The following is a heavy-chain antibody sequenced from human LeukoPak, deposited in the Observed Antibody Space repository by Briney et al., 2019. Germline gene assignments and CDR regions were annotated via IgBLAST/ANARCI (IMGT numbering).Heavy chain of an antibody. D-gene: IGHD4-17*01. J-gene: IGHJ5*02. CDR3: AKLLRCPTCFAP. CDR1: GGSFSSSDYY. V-gene: IGHV4-39*01. CDR2: IYYSGTT. Sequence: SETLSLTCTVSGGSFSSSDYYWGWIRQPPGKGLEWIGSIYYSGTTYYNPSLKSRVTISVDTSKKQFSLKLRSVTAADTAVYYCAKLLRCPTCFAPWGKGPLFTSPQ.